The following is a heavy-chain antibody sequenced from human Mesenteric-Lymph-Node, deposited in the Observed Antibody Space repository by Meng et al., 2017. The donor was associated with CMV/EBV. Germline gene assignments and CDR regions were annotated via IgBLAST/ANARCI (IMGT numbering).Heavy chain of an antibody. D-gene: IGHD2-2*01. Sequence: SGFTFSSYSMNWVRQAPGKGLEWVSSISSSSSYIYYADSVKGRFTISRDNAKNSLYLQMNSLRAEDTAVYYCARGTFTYCSSTSCYWGQGTLVTVSS. J-gene: IGHJ4*02. CDR3: ARGTFTYCSSTSCY. V-gene: IGHV3-21*01. CDR1: GFTFSSYS. CDR2: ISSSSSYI.